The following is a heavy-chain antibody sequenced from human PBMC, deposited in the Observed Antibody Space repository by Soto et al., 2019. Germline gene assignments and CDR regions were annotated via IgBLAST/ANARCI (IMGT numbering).Heavy chain of an antibody. Sequence: SETLSLTCTVSGGSISNYYWSWIRQPPGKGLEWIGYFYYSGTTKYNPSLKSRVTILEDTSKNQFSLKLNSVTAADTAVYYCAREGRMATFDYWGQGTLVTVSS. CDR2: FYYSGTT. J-gene: IGHJ4*02. CDR3: AREGRMATFDY. D-gene: IGHD5-12*01. CDR1: GGSISNYY. V-gene: IGHV4-59*01.